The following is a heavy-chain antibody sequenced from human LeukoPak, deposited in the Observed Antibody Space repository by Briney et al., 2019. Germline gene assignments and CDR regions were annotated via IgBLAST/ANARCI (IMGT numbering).Heavy chain of an antibody. J-gene: IGHJ3*02. CDR2: IYYSGST. CDR1: GGSISSYY. V-gene: IGHV4-59*12. CDR3: AREGGYGDYVNAFDI. D-gene: IGHD4-17*01. Sequence: SETLSLTCTVSGGSISSYYWSWIRQPPGKGLEWIGYIYYSGSTNYNPSLKSRVTISVDTSKNQFSLKLSFVTAADTAVYYCAREGGYGDYVNAFDIWGQGTMVTVSS.